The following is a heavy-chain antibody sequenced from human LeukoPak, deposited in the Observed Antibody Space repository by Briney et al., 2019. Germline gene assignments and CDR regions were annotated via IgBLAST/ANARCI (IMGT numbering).Heavy chain of an antibody. Sequence: GGSLRLSCAASGFTFSSYGMHWVRQAPGKGLEWVAFIRYDGSNKYYADSVKGRFTISRDNSKNTLYLQMNSLRAEDTAVYYCAKDASMTTEVMGYWGQGTLVTVSS. CDR3: AKDASMTTEVMGY. J-gene: IGHJ4*02. CDR1: GFTFSSYG. D-gene: IGHD4-23*01. V-gene: IGHV3-30*02. CDR2: IRYDGSNK.